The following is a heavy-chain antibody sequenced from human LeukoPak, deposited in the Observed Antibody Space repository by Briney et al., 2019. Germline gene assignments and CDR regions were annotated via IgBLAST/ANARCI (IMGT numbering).Heavy chain of an antibody. V-gene: IGHV4-34*01. CDR2: IYPGETA. CDR1: DGSFSSYY. CDR3: AGYHQWFLNDR. Sequence: PSETLSLTCAVSDGSFSSYYWSWFRQSPGEGLEWIAEIYPGETAKYNPSLWSRVTISADTSKSQFSLRLSSVTAADTAVYYCAGYHQWFLNDRRGQGTLVTVSS. J-gene: IGHJ5*02. D-gene: IGHD2-8*01.